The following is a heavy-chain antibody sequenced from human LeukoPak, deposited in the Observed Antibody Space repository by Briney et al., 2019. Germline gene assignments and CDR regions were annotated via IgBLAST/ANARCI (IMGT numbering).Heavy chain of an antibody. CDR1: GFTFSSYG. V-gene: IGHV3-33*01. D-gene: IGHD4-17*01. Sequence: GGSLRLSCAASGFTFSSYGMHWVRQAPGKGLEWEAVIWYDGSNKYYADSVKGRFTISRDNSKNTLYLQMNSLRAEDTAVYYCARERTTVTSGWFDPWGQGTLVTVSS. CDR3: ARERTTVTSGWFDP. J-gene: IGHJ5*02. CDR2: IWYDGSNK.